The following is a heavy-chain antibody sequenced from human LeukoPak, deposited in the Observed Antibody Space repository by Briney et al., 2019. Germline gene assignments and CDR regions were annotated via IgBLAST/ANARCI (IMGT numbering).Heavy chain of an antibody. CDR1: GGTFSSYA. Sequence: SVKVSCKASGGTFSSYAISWVRQAPGHGLEWMGGIIPIFGTTNYAQKFQGRVTITADESTSTAFMELSSLRPEDTAVYYCARANEKYYYGSGSLYYFDYWGQGTLVTVSS. V-gene: IGHV1-69*13. CDR3: ARANEKYYYGSGSLYYFDY. J-gene: IGHJ4*02. D-gene: IGHD3-10*01. CDR2: IIPIFGTT.